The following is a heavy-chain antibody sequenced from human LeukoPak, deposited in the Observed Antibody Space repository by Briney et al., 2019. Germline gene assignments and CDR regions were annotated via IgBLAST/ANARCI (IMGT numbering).Heavy chain of an antibody. CDR1: GGSISSYY. J-gene: IGHJ4*02. Sequence: SETLSLTCTVSGGSISSYYWSWIRQPPGKGLEWIGYIYYSGSTNYNPSLKSRVTISVDTSKNQFSLKLSSVTAADTAVYYCARHPPLGNFDYWGQGILVTVSS. CDR3: ARHPPLGNFDY. V-gene: IGHV4-59*08. CDR2: IYYSGST.